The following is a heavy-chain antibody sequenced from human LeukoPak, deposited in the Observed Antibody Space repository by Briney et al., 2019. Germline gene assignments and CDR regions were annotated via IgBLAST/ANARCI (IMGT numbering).Heavy chain of an antibody. CDR2: LSYDGSNK. D-gene: IGHD2-15*01. Sequence: GRSLRLFCSAFGFTFCRYAKHWVRQAPGEGLEWVAVLSYDGSNKYYAHSVTGRFTISSDNSKNTLYLQMNSLGAEDTAVYYCARVSLPDIVVVVAANPFDYWGQGTLVTVSS. CDR3: ARVSLPDIVVVVAANPFDY. V-gene: IGHV3-30-3*01. CDR1: GFTFCRYA. J-gene: IGHJ4*02.